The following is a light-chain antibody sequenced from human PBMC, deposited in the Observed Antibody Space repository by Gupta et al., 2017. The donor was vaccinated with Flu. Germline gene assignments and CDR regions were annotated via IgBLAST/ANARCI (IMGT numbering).Light chain of an antibody. J-gene: IGLJ7*01. V-gene: IGLV8-61*01. CDR3: IPYDGSEANGV. Sequence: VTITSALTYGSVSSTNYLCWYQQTPGTPPRLLIYRTNSRPTGVTDRFSGSNCGTTAALNITGVHLDDEGDYSWIPYDGSEANGVFGGGTKLTVL. CDR1: YGSVSSTNY. CDR2: RTN.